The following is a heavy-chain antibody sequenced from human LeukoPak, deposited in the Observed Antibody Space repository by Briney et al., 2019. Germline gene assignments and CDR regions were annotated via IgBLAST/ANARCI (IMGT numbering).Heavy chain of an antibody. CDR1: GFTFSSYA. V-gene: IGHV3-23*01. CDR2: LSDSSAGP. J-gene: IGHJ4*01. CDR3: AKGLYPDYDILTGFYH. Sequence: GGSLRLSCAASGFTFSSYAMSWVRKAPAKGLEWVSSLSDSSAGPFYADSVKGRFTISRDDSKNTLYLQMNSLRAEDTAIYYCAKGLYPDYDILTGFYHWGQGTLVTVSS. D-gene: IGHD3-9*01.